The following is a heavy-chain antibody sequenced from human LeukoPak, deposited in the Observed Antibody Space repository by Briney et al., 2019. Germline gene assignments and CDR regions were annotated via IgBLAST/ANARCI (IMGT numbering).Heavy chain of an antibody. CDR2: ISSSGSDI. J-gene: IGHJ4*02. V-gene: IGHV3-21*01. CDR1: GFTFTIYG. Sequence: GGSLRLSCAASGFTFTIYGMNWVRQAPGKGLEWVSSISSSGSDIYYTDSVKGRFTFSRDNAKNLLYLQMNSLRAEDTAVYYCARDRFSSGCLDNWGQGTLVTVSS. CDR3: ARDRFSSGCLDN. D-gene: IGHD6-19*01.